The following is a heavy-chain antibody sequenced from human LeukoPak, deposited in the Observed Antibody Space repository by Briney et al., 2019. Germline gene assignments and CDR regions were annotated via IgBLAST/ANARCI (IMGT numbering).Heavy chain of an antibody. D-gene: IGHD5-24*01. CDR3: AKGGRRDGYND. CDR1: GFTFSSYA. J-gene: IGHJ4*02. Sequence: GGSLRLSCAASGFTFSSYAMTWVRQAPGKGLEWVSVISGSGGVTYYADSVKGRFTISGDNSKNTLYLQMNSLRAEDTALYYCAKGGRRDGYNDWGQGTLVTVSS. CDR2: ISGSGGVT. V-gene: IGHV3-23*01.